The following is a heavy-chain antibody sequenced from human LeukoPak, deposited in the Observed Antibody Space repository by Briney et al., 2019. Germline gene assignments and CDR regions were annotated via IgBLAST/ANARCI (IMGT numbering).Heavy chain of an antibody. CDR3: ARARGYYGGLANY. J-gene: IGHJ4*02. CDR1: GGSFSGYY. V-gene: IGHV4-34*01. CDR2: INHSGST. D-gene: IGHD4-23*01. Sequence: PSETLSLICAVYGGSFSGYYWSWIRQPPGKGLEWIGEINHSGSTNYNPSLKSRVTISVDTSKNQFSLKLSSVTAADTAVYYCARARGYYGGLANYWGQGTLVTVSS.